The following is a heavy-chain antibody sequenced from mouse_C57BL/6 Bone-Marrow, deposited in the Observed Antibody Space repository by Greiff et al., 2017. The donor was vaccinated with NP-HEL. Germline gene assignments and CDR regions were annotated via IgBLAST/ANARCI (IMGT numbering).Heavy chain of an antibody. V-gene: IGHV1-19*01. CDR3: ASPYYYGSSPWYFDV. D-gene: IGHD1-1*01. Sequence: EVQLQQSGPVLVKPGASVKMSCKASGYTFTDYYMNWVKQSHGKSLEWIGVINPYNGGTSYNQKFKGKATLTVDKSSSTAYMELNSLTSEDSAVYYCASPYYYGSSPWYFDVWGTGTTVTVSS. CDR2: INPYNGGT. CDR1: GYTFTDYY. J-gene: IGHJ1*03.